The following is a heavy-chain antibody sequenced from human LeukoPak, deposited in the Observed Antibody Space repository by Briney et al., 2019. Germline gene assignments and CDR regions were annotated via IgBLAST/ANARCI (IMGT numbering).Heavy chain of an antibody. CDR1: GYTFTDSY. J-gene: IGHJ4*02. CDR2: INPKTGGT. CDR3: ARDGRLTIFVRGIITEGSPPKN. D-gene: IGHD3-10*01. Sequence: ASAKVSCKASGYTFTDSYMHWVRQAPGQGLEWMGWINPKTGGTNYAQRFQGRVTMTRDTSIRTAYMELNSLRSDDTAVYYCARDGRLTIFVRGIITEGSPPKNWGQGTLVTVSS. V-gene: IGHV1-2*02.